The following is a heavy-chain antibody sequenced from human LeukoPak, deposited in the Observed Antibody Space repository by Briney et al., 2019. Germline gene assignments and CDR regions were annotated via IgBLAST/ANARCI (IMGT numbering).Heavy chain of an antibody. Sequence: SETLSLTCAVSGGSISSGGYSWSWIRQPPGKGLEWIGYIYHSGSTYYNPSLKSRVTISVDRSKNQFSLKLSSVTAADTAVYYCARQEVGYCSGGSCGSYGMDVWGQGTTVTVSS. D-gene: IGHD2-15*01. V-gene: IGHV4-30-2*01. J-gene: IGHJ6*02. CDR1: GGSISSGGYS. CDR2: IYHSGST. CDR3: ARQEVGYCSGGSCGSYGMDV.